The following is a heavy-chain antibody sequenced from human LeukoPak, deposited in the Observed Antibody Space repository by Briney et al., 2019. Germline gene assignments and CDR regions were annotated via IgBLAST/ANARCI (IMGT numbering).Heavy chain of an antibody. CDR2: INPNSGGT. D-gene: IGHD6-19*01. J-gene: IGHJ5*02. CDR1: GCTFTGYY. Sequence: GASVKVSCKASGCTFTGYYMHWVRQAPGQGLEWMGWINPNSGGTNYAQKFQGRVTMTRDTSISTAYMELSRLRSDDTAVYYCARAAGWYFHWFDPWGQGTLVTVSS. V-gene: IGHV1-2*02. CDR3: ARAAGWYFHWFDP.